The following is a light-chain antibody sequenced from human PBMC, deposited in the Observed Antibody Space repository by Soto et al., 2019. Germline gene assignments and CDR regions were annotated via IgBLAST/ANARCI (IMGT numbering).Light chain of an antibody. CDR1: SSDVGNYNY. J-gene: IGLJ1*01. CDR2: DVS. CDR3: SSYTSSKTLYV. Sequence: QSALTQPASVSGSPGQSITISCTGASSDVGNYNYVSWYQQHPGKAPKLIIYDVSNRPSGVSNRFSGSKSGNTASLTISGLQAEDEADYYCSSYTSSKTLYVFGTGTKVTV. V-gene: IGLV2-14*03.